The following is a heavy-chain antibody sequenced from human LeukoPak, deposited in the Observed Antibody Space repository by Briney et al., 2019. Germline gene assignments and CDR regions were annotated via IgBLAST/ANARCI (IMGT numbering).Heavy chain of an antibody. CDR3: ARADSGYDSDWFDP. Sequence: SQTLSLTCTVSGGSINSGADYWSWIRYHPGKGLEWIGYIYYSGTTYYNPSLKSRITISIDTSKSQFSLELSSVTAADTAVYYCARADSGYDSDWFDPWGQGTLVTVSS. J-gene: IGHJ5*02. CDR1: GGSINSGADY. V-gene: IGHV4-31*02. D-gene: IGHD5-12*01. CDR2: IYYSGTT.